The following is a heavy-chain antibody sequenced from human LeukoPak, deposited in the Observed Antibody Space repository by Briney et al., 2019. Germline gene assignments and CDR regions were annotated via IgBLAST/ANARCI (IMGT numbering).Heavy chain of an antibody. J-gene: IGHJ4*02. CDR3: AKDWSSGVSGYLISFDF. CDR1: GFIFSTCA. V-gene: IGHV3-23*01. CDR2: ISSNGAIT. D-gene: IGHD3-22*01. Sequence: GGSLRLSCAASGFIFSTCAMSWVRQAPGKGLEWVSAISSNGAITYYADSVKGRFTISRDNSKNTLFLQANSLRAEDTAVYYCAKDWSSGVSGYLISFDFWGQGTLVTVSS.